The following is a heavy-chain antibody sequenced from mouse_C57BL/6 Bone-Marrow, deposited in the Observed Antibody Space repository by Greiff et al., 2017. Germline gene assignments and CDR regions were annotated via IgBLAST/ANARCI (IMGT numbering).Heavy chain of an antibody. CDR1: GYTFTSYG. CDR3: ARWGYCYYYAMDY. J-gene: IGHJ4*01. V-gene: IGHV1-81*01. D-gene: IGHD2-3*01. CDR2: IYPRSGNN. Sequence: VQLMESGAELARPGASVKLSCKASGYTFTSYGISWVKQRTGQGLEWIGEIYPRSGNNYYTEKFKGKASLTADKSSSTAYMELRSLTSEDSAVYFCARWGYCYYYAMDYWGQGTSVTVSS.